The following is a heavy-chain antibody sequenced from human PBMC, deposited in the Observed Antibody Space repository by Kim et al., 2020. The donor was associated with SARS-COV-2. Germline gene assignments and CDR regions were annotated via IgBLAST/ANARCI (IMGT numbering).Heavy chain of an antibody. J-gene: IGHJ4*02. Sequence: HTGNISYNLSLKSRVTVSFDTSKNHFSLKLSSVTAADTAVYYCARGYYFDYWGQGTLVIVSS. V-gene: IGHV4-34*01. CDR3: ARGYYFDY. CDR2: HTGNI.